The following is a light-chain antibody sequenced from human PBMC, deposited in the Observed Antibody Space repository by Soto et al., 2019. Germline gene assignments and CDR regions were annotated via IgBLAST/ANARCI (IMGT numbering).Light chain of an antibody. V-gene: IGKV3-20*01. CDR3: QQYGSSLRA. CDR1: QSVSSN. Sequence: EIVMTQSPATLSLSPGQRATLTCRASQSVSSNLAWYQQILGQAPRLLISGASTRATGIPARFTGSGSGTDFTLTISRLEPEDFAVYYCQQYGSSLRAFGQGTKVDIK. J-gene: IGKJ1*01. CDR2: GAS.